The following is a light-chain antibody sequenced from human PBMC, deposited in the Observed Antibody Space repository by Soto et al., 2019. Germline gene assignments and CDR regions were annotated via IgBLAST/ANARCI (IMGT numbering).Light chain of an antibody. Sequence: EIVLTQSPGTVSLSPGERSTLCCRSSQSVSSSYLAWYQQKPGQAPRLLIYGASSRATGIPDRFSGSGSGTDFTLTISRLEPEDFAVYYCQQYGSSTWTFGQGTKVDI. V-gene: IGKV3-20*01. CDR2: GAS. CDR3: QQYGSSTWT. CDR1: QSVSSSY. J-gene: IGKJ1*01.